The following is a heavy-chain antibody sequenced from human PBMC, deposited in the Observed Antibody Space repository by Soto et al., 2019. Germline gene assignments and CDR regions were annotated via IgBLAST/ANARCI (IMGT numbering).Heavy chain of an antibody. J-gene: IGHJ6*03. CDR1: GFTFSSYA. V-gene: IGHV3-23*01. CDR2: ISGSGGST. D-gene: IGHD2-15*01. CDR3: AKGGGDCSGGSCYQYYYYYMDV. Sequence: EVQLLESGGGLVQPGGSLRLSCAASGFTFSSYAMSWVRQAPGKGLEWVSAISGSGGSTYYADSVKGRFTISRDNSKNAVYLQMNSRGAEDTAVYYCAKGGGDCSGGSCYQYYYYYMDVWGKGTTVTVSS.